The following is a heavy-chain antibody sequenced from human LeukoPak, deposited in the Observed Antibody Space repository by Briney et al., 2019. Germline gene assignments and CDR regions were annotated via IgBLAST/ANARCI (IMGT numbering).Heavy chain of an antibody. J-gene: IGHJ3*02. V-gene: IGHV3-11*01. CDR2: ISSSGTGT. Sequence: GGSLRLSCAASGFTFSDYYMSWIRQAPGKGLEWVSSISSSGTGTYYADSVKGRLTISRDNANNSLSLQMNSLRAEDTAVFYCGRVRYDSSGYYYGARYAFDIWGRGTMVTVSS. D-gene: IGHD3-22*01. CDR3: GRVRYDSSGYYYGARYAFDI. CDR1: GFTFSDYY.